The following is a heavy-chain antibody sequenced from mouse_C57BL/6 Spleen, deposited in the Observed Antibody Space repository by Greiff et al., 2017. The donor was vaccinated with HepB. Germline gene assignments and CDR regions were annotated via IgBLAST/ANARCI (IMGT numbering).Heavy chain of an antibody. D-gene: IGHD2-3*01. J-gene: IGHJ2*01. Sequence: EVQRVESGEGLVKPGGSLKLSCAASGFTFSSYAMSWVRQTPEKRLEWVAYISSGGDYIYYADTVKGRFTISRDNARNTLYLQMSSLKSEDTAMYYCTRDPLDGYFFFDYWGQGTTLTVSS. V-gene: IGHV5-9-1*02. CDR3: TRDPLDGYFFFDY. CDR1: GFTFSSYA. CDR2: ISSGGDYI.